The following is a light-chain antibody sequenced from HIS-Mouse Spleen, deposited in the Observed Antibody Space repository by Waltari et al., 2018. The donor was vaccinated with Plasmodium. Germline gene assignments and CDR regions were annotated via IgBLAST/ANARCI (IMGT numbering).Light chain of an antibody. V-gene: IGLV3-27*01. CDR3: YSAADNNWV. CDR1: VLAKKY. Sequence: SYELTQPSSVSVSPGQTARITCSGDVLAKKYARWFQQKPGQAPGLVIYKDSERPSGIPGRCSGSSSGTTVTLTISGAQVEDEADYYCYSAADNNWVFGGGTKLTVL. CDR2: KDS. J-gene: IGLJ3*02.